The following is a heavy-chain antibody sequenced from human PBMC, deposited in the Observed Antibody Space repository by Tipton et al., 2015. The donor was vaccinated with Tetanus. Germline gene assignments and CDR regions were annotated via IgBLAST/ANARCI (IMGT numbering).Heavy chain of an antibody. CDR3: ASHYGSGSDDAFDI. Sequence: TLSLTCTVSGGSISNYYWSWIRQPPGKGLEWIGYIYYSGSTNYNPSLKSRVTISVDTSKNQFSLKLRSVTAADTAVYYCASHYGSGSDDAFDIWGQGTMVTVSS. CDR1: GGSISNYY. CDR2: IYYSGST. J-gene: IGHJ3*02. V-gene: IGHV4-59*01. D-gene: IGHD3-10*01.